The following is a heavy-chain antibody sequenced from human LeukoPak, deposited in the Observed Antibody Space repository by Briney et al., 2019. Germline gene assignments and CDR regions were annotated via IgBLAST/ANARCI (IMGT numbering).Heavy chain of an antibody. CDR1: GFTFRDYW. Sequence: PGGSLRLSCVASGFTFRDYWMHWARQAPGKGLVWVSRIRGDGNDVSYADSVEGRFTISRDNAKNMLYLQMSSLRVEDTALYYCARGVEKATINELNYWGQGTLVTVSS. CDR2: IRGDGNDV. J-gene: IGHJ4*02. V-gene: IGHV3-74*01. D-gene: IGHD5-24*01. CDR3: ARGVEKATINELNY.